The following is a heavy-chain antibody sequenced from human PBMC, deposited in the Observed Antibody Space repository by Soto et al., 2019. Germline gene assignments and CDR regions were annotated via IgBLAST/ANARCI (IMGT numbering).Heavy chain of an antibody. CDR3: ARDPGGAAAGTLDP. V-gene: IGHV1-69*13. D-gene: IGHD6-13*01. CDR1: GGTFSSYA. Sequence: GASVKVSCKASGGTFSSYAISWVRQAPGQGLEWMGGIIPIFGTANYAQKFQGRVTITADESTSAAYMELSSLRSEDTAVYYCARDPGGAAAGTLDPWGQGTLVTVS. CDR2: IIPIFGTA. J-gene: IGHJ5*02.